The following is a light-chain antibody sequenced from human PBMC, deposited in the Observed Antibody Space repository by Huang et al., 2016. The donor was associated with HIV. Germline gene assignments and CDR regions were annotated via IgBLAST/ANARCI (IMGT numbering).Light chain of an antibody. J-gene: IGKJ4*01. V-gene: IGKV3-15*01. Sequence: EIVMTQSPATLSVSPGGSATLSCRASQSVSSNLAWYQQNPGQAPRLLIYGASTRATGIPARFSGSGSGTEFTLTISSLQSEDFTVYYCQQYNNWPLTFGGGTKVEIK. CDR3: QQYNNWPLT. CDR1: QSVSSN. CDR2: GAS.